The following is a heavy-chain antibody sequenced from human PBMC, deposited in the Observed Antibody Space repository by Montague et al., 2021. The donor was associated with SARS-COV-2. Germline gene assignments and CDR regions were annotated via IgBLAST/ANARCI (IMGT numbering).Heavy chain of an antibody. CDR3: ARGPLLSFVSGRYSVRLFDC. Sequence: SETLSLTCAVYRESFSGYYWIWIRQPPGKGLEWIGEINHSGSTNYSPSLKSRVTISVDTSKNQFSLKLSSVTAADAAVYYCARGPLLSFVSGRYSVRLFDCWGRGTLVTVSS. J-gene: IGHJ4*02. CDR1: RESFSGYY. CDR2: INHSGST. V-gene: IGHV4-34*01. D-gene: IGHD3-10*01.